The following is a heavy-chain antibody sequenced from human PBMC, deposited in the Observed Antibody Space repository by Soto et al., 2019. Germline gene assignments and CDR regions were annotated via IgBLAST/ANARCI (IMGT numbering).Heavy chain of an antibody. CDR3: AKDTEGYSSSWYIGGFAP. D-gene: IGHD6-13*01. V-gene: IGHV3-30*18. Sequence: PGGSLRLSCAASGFTFSSYGMHWVRQAPGKGLEWVAVISYDGSNKYYADSVKGRFTISRDNSKNTLYLQMNSLRAEDTAVYYCAKDTEGYSSSWYIGGFAPWGQGTLVTVSS. CDR1: GFTFSSYG. J-gene: IGHJ5*02. CDR2: ISYDGSNK.